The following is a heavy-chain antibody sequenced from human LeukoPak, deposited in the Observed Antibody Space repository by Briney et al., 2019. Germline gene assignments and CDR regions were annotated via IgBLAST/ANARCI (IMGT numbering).Heavy chain of an antibody. V-gene: IGHV3-7*01. CDR2: IMQDGSEK. CDR3: ARAKTAAPIDYYYYDMDV. J-gene: IGHJ6*03. Sequence: GGSLRLSCAASGFTFSSSWMSWVRQAPGKGLEWVAYIMQDGSEKYYVDSVKGRFTISRDNAKNTLYLQMNSLRAEDTAVYYGARAKTAAPIDYYYYDMDVWGKGTTVTVSS. CDR1: GFTFSSSW. D-gene: IGHD2-15*01.